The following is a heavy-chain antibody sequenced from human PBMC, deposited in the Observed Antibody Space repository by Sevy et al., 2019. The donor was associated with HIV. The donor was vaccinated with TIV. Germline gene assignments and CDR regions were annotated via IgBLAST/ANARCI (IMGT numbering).Heavy chain of an antibody. CDR3: ARPTPRIAPSRAAFFVY. CDR2: INGRGGSA. J-gene: IGHJ4*02. CDR1: GFTFSSFA. D-gene: IGHD2-15*01. V-gene: IGHV3-23*01. Sequence: GGSLRLSCAASGFTFSSFAMSWVRHIPGKGLEWVSTINGRGGSAYYADSVKGRFTLSGDNSNNTVFLQMHRLRDEDTAVYYCARPTPRIAPSRAAFFVYWGQCTLVTVSS.